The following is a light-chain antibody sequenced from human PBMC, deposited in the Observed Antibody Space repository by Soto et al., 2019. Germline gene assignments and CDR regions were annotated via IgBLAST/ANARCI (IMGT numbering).Light chain of an antibody. CDR3: CSYAGSRSFVV. CDR2: EGS. J-gene: IGLJ2*01. CDR1: SSDVGSYNL. Sequence: QSALTQPASVSGSPGQWITISCTGTSSDVGSYNLVSWYQQHPGKAPKLMIYEGSKRPSGVSNRFSGSKSGNTASLTISGLQAEDEADYYCCSYAGSRSFVVFGGGTKLTVL. V-gene: IGLV2-23*01.